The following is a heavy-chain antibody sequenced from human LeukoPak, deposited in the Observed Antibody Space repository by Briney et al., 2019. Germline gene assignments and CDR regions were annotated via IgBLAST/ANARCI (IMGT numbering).Heavy chain of an antibody. D-gene: IGHD3-16*02. J-gene: IGHJ4*02. Sequence: ASVKVSCKASGYTFSRFGITWVRQAPGQGLEWMGWISTYNGNTNYAQKLQGRVTMTTDTSTSTAYMELRSLRSDDTAVYYCARDGDYVWGSYRPHPDYWGQGTLVTVSS. CDR2: ISTYNGNT. V-gene: IGHV1-18*01. CDR3: ARDGDYVWGSYRPHPDY. CDR1: GYTFSRFG.